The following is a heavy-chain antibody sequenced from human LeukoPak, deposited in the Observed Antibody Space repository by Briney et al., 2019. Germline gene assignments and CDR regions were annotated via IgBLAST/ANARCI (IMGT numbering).Heavy chain of an antibody. CDR1: GFTFSSYG. D-gene: IGHD3-9*01. J-gene: IGHJ4*02. CDR3: ARGHYDILTGYYPHFDY. Sequence: GGSLRLSCAASGFTFSSYGMHWVRQAPSKGLEWVAVIWYDGSNKYYADSVKGRFTISRDNSKNTLYLQMNSLRAEDTAVYYCARGHYDILTGYYPHFDYWGQGTLVTVSS. V-gene: IGHV3-33*01. CDR2: IWYDGSNK.